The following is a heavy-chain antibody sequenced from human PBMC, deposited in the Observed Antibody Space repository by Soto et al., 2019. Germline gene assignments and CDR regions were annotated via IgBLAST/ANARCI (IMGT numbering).Heavy chain of an antibody. J-gene: IGHJ6*02. CDR3: ARDWGYYYYYGMDV. CDR1: GGSISNSGYY. V-gene: IGHV4-39*02. D-gene: IGHD3-16*01. Sequence: PSETLSLTCTVSGGSISNSGYYWGWVRQPPGKGLEWIGSVYYSGGTYYNPSLKSRVTISVDTSKNQFSLKLNSVTAADTAVYYCARDWGYYYYYGMDVWGQGTTVTVSS. CDR2: VYYSGGT.